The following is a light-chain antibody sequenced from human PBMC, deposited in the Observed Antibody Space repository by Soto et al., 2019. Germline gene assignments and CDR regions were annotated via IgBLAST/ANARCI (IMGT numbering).Light chain of an antibody. CDR1: SSNIGSFYD. V-gene: IGLV1-40*01. CDR3: QSYDNSLSHVV. J-gene: IGLJ2*01. Sequence: QSVLTQPPSVSGAPGQRVTIPCTGSSSNIGSFYDVHWYQQLPGTVPKLLIYGDTNRPSGVPDRFSGSKSGTSASLAITGLQPEDEADYYCQSYDNSLSHVVFGGGTKLTVL. CDR2: GDT.